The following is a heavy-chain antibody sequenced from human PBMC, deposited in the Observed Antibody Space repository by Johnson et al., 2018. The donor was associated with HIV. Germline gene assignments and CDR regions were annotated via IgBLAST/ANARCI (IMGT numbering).Heavy chain of an antibody. CDR1: GFTFSSYA. Sequence: VQLVESGGGVVQPGRSLRLSCAASGFTFSSYAMHWVRQAPGKGLEWVANIKQDGSEKYYVVSVKGRFTISRDNAKNSLYLQMNSLRAEDTAVYYCAKDGHSYGRGPDAFDIWGQGTMVTVSS. CDR2: IKQDGSEK. D-gene: IGHD5-18*01. CDR3: AKDGHSYGRGPDAFDI. J-gene: IGHJ3*02. V-gene: IGHV3-7*03.